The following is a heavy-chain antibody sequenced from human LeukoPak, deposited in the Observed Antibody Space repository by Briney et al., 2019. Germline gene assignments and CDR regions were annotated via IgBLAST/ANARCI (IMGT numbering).Heavy chain of an antibody. CDR2: ISGSGGST. CDR3: AKGSSIVVVTIDY. D-gene: IGHD3-22*01. CDR1: GFTFSSYA. J-gene: IGHJ4*02. Sequence: GGSLRLSCAASGFTFSSYAMSWVRQAPGKGLEWVSAISGSGGSTYYADSVKGRFTISRGNSKNTLYLQMNSLRAEDTAVYYCAKGSSIVVVTIDYWGQGTLVTVSS. V-gene: IGHV3-23*01.